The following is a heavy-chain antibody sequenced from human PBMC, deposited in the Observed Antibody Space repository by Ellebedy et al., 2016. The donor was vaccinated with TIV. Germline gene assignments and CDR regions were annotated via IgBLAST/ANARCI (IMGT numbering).Heavy chain of an antibody. Sequence: PGGSLRLSCEASPIIFISYWMPLVRHAQGKGLLWVSRINSDGSSTTYADSVKGRFTISRDNAKNTVYLQMNSLRLEDTAVYYCATERSGSYYNYWGQGTLVTVSS. CDR1: PIIFISYW. CDR3: ATERSGSYYNY. J-gene: IGHJ4*02. V-gene: IGHV3-74*03. D-gene: IGHD1-26*01. CDR2: INSDGSST.